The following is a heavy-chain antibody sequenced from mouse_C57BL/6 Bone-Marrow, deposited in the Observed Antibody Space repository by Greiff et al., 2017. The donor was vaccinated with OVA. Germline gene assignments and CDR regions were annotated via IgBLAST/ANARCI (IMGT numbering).Heavy chain of an antibody. Sequence: EVKVVESGPGLAKPSQTLSLTCSVTGYSITSDYWNWIRKFPGNKLEYMGYISYSGSTYYNPSLKSRISITRDTSKNQYYLQLNSVTTEDTATYYCARSYYSNFSHFDYWGQGTTLTVSS. D-gene: IGHD2-5*01. J-gene: IGHJ2*01. CDR1: GYSITSDY. CDR3: ARSYYSNFSHFDY. CDR2: ISYSGST. V-gene: IGHV3-8*01.